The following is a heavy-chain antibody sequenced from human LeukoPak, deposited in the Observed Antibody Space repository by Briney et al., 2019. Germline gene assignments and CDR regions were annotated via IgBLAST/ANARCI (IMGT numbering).Heavy chain of an antibody. CDR1: GYNFAIYW. V-gene: IGHV5-51*01. CDR3: ARRGDSSSWTPPYLDY. CDR2: IYPGDSDT. Sequence: GESLKISCQGSGYNFAIYWIDWVRQMPGKGLEWMGSIYPGDSDTKYSPSFQGHVTTSADRSTNTAYLQWRSLQASDTAIYYCARRGDSSSWTPPYLDYWGPGTLVTVSS. J-gene: IGHJ4*02. D-gene: IGHD6-13*01.